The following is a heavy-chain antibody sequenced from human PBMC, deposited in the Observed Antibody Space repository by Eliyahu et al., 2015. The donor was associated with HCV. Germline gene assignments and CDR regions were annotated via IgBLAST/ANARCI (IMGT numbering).Heavy chain of an antibody. CDR2: IYPGDADT. Sequence: EVQLVQSGAELKKPGESLKISCKGSGYRXNNYWIAWVRXMPGRGLEWXGXIYPGDADTRYSPSFQGQVTXSADKSINXAFLQWSSLKASDTAMYYCARLHCSEVNCHPRGFYGMDVWGQGTTVTVAS. D-gene: IGHD2-15*01. J-gene: IGHJ6*02. CDR3: ARLHCSEVNCHPRGFYGMDV. CDR1: GYRXNNYW. V-gene: IGHV5-51*01.